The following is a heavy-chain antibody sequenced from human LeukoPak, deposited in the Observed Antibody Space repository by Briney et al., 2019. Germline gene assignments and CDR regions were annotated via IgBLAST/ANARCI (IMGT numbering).Heavy chain of an antibody. CDR1: GYTFTGHY. V-gene: IGHV1-2*02. CDR2: INPNSGGT. CDR3: ARDPGGVNIPRYYYCMDV. Sequence: ASVKVSCKASGYTFTGHYLHWVRQAPGQGLEWMGWINPNSGGTNYAQKFQGRVTMTSDTSISTAYMELSRLRSDDTALYYCARDPGGVNIPRYYYCMDVWGKGTTVTISS. D-gene: IGHD3-16*01. J-gene: IGHJ6*03.